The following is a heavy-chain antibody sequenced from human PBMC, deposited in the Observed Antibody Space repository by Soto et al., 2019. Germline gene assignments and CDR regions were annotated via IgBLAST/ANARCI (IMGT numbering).Heavy chain of an antibody. V-gene: IGHV4-59*01. J-gene: IGHJ4*02. CDR3: ARVRSNYGDYIFDY. CDR1: GGSISSYY. CDR2: IYYSGST. Sequence: SETLSLTCTVSGGSISSYYWSWIRQPPGKGLEWIGYIYYSGSTNYNPSLKSRVTISVDTSKNQFSLKLSSVTAADTAVYYCARVRSNYGDYIFDYWGQGTLVTVSS. D-gene: IGHD4-17*01.